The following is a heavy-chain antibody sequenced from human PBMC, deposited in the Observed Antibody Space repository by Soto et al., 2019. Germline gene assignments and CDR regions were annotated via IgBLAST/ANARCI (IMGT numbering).Heavy chain of an antibody. V-gene: IGHV4-39*01. Sequence: QLQLQESGPGLVKPSETQSLTCTVSGGSISSNSYYWAWIRQPPGKGLEWIGSGYHGGNTYYNPSHKSRVTISVDTSTNQFSLKLNSVTAVDTAVYYCARHLSGYGYLYFEYWGQGILVTVSS. CDR3: ARHLSGYGYLYFEY. CDR1: GGSISSNSYY. J-gene: IGHJ4*02. D-gene: IGHD5-18*01. CDR2: GYHGGNT.